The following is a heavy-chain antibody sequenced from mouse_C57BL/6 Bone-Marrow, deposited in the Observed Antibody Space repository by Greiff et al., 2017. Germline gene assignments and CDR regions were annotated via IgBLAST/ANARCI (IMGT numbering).Heavy chain of an antibody. CDR1: GFTFSSYG. CDR3: ARRGIYYGNFLWYFDV. J-gene: IGHJ1*03. D-gene: IGHD2-1*01. V-gene: IGHV5-6*02. CDR2: ISSGGSYT. Sequence: EVKLQESGGDLVKPGGSLKLSCAASGFTFSSYGMSWVRQTPDKRLEWVATISSGGSYTYYPDSVKGRFTISRDNAKNNLYLQMSSLKSEDTAMYYCARRGIYYGNFLWYFDVWGTGTTVTVSS.